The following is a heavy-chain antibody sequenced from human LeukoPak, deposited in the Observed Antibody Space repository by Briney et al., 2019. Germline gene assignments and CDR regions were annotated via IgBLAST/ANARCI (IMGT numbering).Heavy chain of an antibody. CDR2: IYYSGST. CDR1: GGSISSYY. D-gene: IGHD3-22*01. Sequence: SETLSLTCTVSGGSISSYYWSWIRQPPGKGLEWIGYIYYSGSTNYNPSLKGRVTISVDTSKNQFSLKLSSVTAADTAVYYCARATYYYDSSPDAFDIWGQGTMVTVSS. J-gene: IGHJ3*02. CDR3: ARATYYYDSSPDAFDI. V-gene: IGHV4-59*01.